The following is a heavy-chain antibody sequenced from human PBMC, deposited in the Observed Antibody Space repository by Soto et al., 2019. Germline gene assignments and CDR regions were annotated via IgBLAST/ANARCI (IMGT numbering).Heavy chain of an antibody. J-gene: IGHJ3*02. Sequence: SVKVSCKASGGTLSSYTFSWVRQAPGQGLEWMGRVIPNLGVTSYAKKFQGRFTIVVDTSTSTAYMELNSLRYEDTAVYYCAKDLEPTGVAFDIWGQGTMVTVSS. V-gene: IGHV1-69*04. D-gene: IGHD4-4*01. CDR1: GGTLSSYT. CDR3: AKDLEPTGVAFDI. CDR2: VIPNLGVT.